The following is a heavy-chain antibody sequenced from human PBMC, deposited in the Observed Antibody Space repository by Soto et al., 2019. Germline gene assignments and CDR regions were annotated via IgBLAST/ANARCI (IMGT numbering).Heavy chain of an antibody. V-gene: IGHV3-30*04. CDR1: EFAFSNYA. Sequence: QVQLVESGGGVVQPGRSLRLSCVASEFAFSNYAMHWVRQAPGKGLEWVAVISYDGSIKYYADSVKGRFTISRDNSKNTLSLQMNNLRTEDTAVFYCARAGPVAVAGRSSFYFAMDVWGQGTTVAVSS. J-gene: IGHJ6*02. CDR3: ARAGPVAVAGRSSFYFAMDV. CDR2: ISYDGSIK. D-gene: IGHD6-19*01.